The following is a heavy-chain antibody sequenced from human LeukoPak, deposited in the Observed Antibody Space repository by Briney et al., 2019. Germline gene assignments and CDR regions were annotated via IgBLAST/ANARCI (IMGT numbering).Heavy chain of an antibody. Sequence: SETLSLTCTVSGGSISSYYWSWIRQPPGKGLEWIGYIYYSGSTNYNPSLKSRVTISVDTSKNQFSLKLSSVTAADTAVYYCARSAKKYSSSWWSDPWGQGTLVTVSS. J-gene: IGHJ5*02. CDR2: IYYSGST. CDR3: ARSAKKYSSSWWSDP. CDR1: GGSISSYY. D-gene: IGHD6-13*01. V-gene: IGHV4-59*01.